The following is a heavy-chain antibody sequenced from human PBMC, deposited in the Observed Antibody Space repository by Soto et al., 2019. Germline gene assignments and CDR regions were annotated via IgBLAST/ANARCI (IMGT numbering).Heavy chain of an antibody. Sequence: GGSLRLSCAASGFTSSSYAMHWVRQAPGKGLEWVAVISYDGSNKYYADSVKGRFTISRDNSKNTLYPQMNSLRAEDTAVYYCARDPGAARPNGMDVWGQGTTVTVSS. V-gene: IGHV3-30-3*01. D-gene: IGHD6-6*01. CDR1: GFTSSSYA. J-gene: IGHJ6*02. CDR3: ARDPGAARPNGMDV. CDR2: ISYDGSNK.